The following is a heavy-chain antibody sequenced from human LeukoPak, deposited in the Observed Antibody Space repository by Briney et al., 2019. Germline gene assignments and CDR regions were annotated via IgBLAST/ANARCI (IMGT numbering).Heavy chain of an antibody. D-gene: IGHD3-10*01. Sequence: SETLSLTCTVYGGSFSGYYWSWIRQPPGKGLEWIGEINHSGSTNYNPSLKSRVTISVDTSKNQFSLKLSSVTAADTAVYYCARGLRSFKYNWFDPWGQGTLVTVSP. V-gene: IGHV4-34*01. CDR2: INHSGST. CDR1: GGSFSGYY. J-gene: IGHJ5*02. CDR3: ARGLRSFKYNWFDP.